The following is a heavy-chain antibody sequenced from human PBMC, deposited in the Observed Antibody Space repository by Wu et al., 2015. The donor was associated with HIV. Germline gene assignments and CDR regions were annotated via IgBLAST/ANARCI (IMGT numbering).Heavy chain of an antibody. Sequence: QVQMVQSGGEVKKPGASVKVSCKTSGYRFTSYGISWVRQAPGQGLEWVGWISTYSGDTNYAQKFQGRVTMATVTSSSTAYMELSSLKSDDTAIYFCARTVTGHDYFDFWGQGSRGHRLL. CDR1: GYRFTSYG. D-gene: IGHD2-21*02. CDR3: ARTVTGHDYFDF. V-gene: IGHV1-18*01. CDR2: ISTYSGDT. J-gene: IGHJ4*02.